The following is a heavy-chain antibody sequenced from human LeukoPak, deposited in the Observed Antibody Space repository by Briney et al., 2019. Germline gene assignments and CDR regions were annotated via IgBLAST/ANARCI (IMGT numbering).Heavy chain of an antibody. CDR2: IDYRGST. J-gene: IGHJ4*02. Sequence: PSETLSLTCTVSGGSVSSTTYYCSWIRQPPGKGLEWIASIDYRGSTYYNPSLKSRVTISVDTSENQFSLKLSSVTAADTAVYYCARYVVYGSGKYYFDYWGQGTLVTVSS. CDR1: GGSVSSTTYY. V-gene: IGHV4-39*01. CDR3: ARYVVYGSGKYYFDY. D-gene: IGHD3-10*01.